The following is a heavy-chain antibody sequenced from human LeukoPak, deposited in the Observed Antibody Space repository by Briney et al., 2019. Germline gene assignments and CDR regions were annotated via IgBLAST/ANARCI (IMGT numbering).Heavy chain of an antibody. V-gene: IGHV1-2*02. Sequence: ASVTVSFKCSGYTFTGYYMHWVRPAPAQGPGWMGWINLNSGVTNYAHKFQGRVTMTRDTYISTAYMELSRLRSADTAVYYCARDIVGYDPDYWGQGTVITVSA. CDR2: INLNSGVT. D-gene: IGHD5-12*01. J-gene: IGHJ4*02. CDR3: ARDIVGYDPDY. CDR1: GYTFTGYY.